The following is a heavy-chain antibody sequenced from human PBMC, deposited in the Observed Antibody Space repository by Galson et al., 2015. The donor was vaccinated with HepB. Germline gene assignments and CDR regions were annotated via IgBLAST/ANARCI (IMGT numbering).Heavy chain of an antibody. CDR1: GFTFSSYG. J-gene: IGHJ4*02. V-gene: IGHV3-33*01. CDR2: IWYDGSNK. D-gene: IGHD3-9*01. Sequence: SLRLSCAASGFTFSSYGMHWVRHAPGKGLEWVAVIWYDGSNKYYADSVKGRFTISRDNSKNTLYLQMNSLRAEDTAVYYCARHPSYDILTGYQFYFGYWGQGTLLTVPS. CDR3: ARHPSYDILTGYQFYFGY.